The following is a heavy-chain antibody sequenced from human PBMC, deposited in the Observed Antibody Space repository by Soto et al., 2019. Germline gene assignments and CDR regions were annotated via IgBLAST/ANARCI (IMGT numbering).Heavy chain of an antibody. V-gene: IGHV1-69*01. Sequence: QVQLVQSGAEVKKPGYSVKVSCKASGGTFSSYAISWVRQAPGQGLEWMGGIIAILGKANYAEKFQGRVTITADESTSTAYMGLRSLRSEDTAVYYCSRERRGASIVGVTGTFVVWGHGAMVTVSS. CDR3: SRERRGASIVGVTGTFVV. J-gene: IGHJ3*01. D-gene: IGHD1-26*01. CDR2: IIAILGKA. CDR1: GGTFSSYA.